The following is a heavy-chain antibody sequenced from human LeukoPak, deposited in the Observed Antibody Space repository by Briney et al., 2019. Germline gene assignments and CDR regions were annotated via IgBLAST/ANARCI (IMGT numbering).Heavy chain of an antibody. CDR1: VLTQCTYP. Sequence: GGSLRLSCAAPVLTQCTYPMRGPRQAPGKGLEWLSSIGSGGGDIKYADSVKGRFSISRDNSKNTLYLQMDNLRAEDMAVYYGANYLATTSRCYRDCQHWGQGTLVTVSS. J-gene: IGHJ1*01. D-gene: IGHD2-2*01. CDR3: ANYLATTSRCYRDCQH. CDR2: IGSGGGDI. V-gene: IGHV3-23*01.